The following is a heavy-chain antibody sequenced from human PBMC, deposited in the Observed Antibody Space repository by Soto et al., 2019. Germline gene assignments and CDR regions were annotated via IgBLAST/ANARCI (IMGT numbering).Heavy chain of an antibody. J-gene: IGHJ4*02. CDR2: ISTSGGTA. D-gene: IGHD3-10*01. CDR1: GFTFSSHA. CDR3: AREVYGPDY. Sequence: EVQLLESGGGLVQPGGSLRLSCAASGFTFSSHAMSWVRRAPGKGLEWVASISTSGGTAYYADSVKGRFTISRDNSRNTMYLQMNSLRAEDTAVYYCAREVYGPDYWGQGTLVTVFS. V-gene: IGHV3-23*01.